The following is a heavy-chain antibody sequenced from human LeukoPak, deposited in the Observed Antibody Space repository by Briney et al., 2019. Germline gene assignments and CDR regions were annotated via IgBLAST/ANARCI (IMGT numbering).Heavy chain of an antibody. Sequence: ASVKVSCKASGYTFTSYGISWVRQAPGQGLEWMGWISAYNGNTNYAQKLQGRVTMTTDTSTSTAYMELRSLRSDDTAVYYCAGNYYDSSGYYYANYYYMDVWGKGTTVTVSS. CDR1: GYTFTSYG. CDR3: AGNYYDSSGYYYANYYYMDV. D-gene: IGHD3-22*01. CDR2: ISAYNGNT. J-gene: IGHJ6*03. V-gene: IGHV1-18*01.